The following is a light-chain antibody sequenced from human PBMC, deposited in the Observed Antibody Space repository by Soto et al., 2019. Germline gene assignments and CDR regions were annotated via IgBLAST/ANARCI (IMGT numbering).Light chain of an antibody. Sequence: QSALTQPRSESGCPGQSVTISCTGTSSDVGGYNYVSWYQQHPGKAPKLMIYDVSKRPSGVPDRFSGSKSGNTASLTISGLQAEDQADYYCCSYAGSYTSYVFGTGTKLTVL. CDR1: SSDVGGYNY. J-gene: IGLJ1*01. CDR2: DVS. V-gene: IGLV2-11*01. CDR3: CSYAGSYTSYV.